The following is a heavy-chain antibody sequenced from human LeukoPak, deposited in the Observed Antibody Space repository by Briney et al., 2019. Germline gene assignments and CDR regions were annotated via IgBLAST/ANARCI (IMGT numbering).Heavy chain of an antibody. CDR1: GGTFSSYT. CDR2: IIPILGIA. CDR3: ADLDCSGGSCYLDY. J-gene: IGHJ4*02. Sequence: GSSVKVSCKASGGTFSSYTISWVRQAPGQGLEWMGRIIPILGIANYAQKFQGRVTITADESTSTAYMELSSLRSEGTAVYYCADLDCSGGSCYLDYWGQGTLVTVSS. V-gene: IGHV1-69*02. D-gene: IGHD2-15*01.